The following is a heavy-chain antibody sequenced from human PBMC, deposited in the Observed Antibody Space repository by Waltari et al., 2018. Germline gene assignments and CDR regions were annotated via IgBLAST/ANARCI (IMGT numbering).Heavy chain of an antibody. CDR3: ARERSVTGKGNLDY. J-gene: IGHJ4*02. Sequence: EVQLVESGGGLVQPGGSLRRSCAAPGFTFSSYEMNWVRQAPGKGLEWVSYISSGGTNMFYAESVKGRFTISRDNAKNSLYLHMNSLRVEDTAVYYCARERSVTGKGNLDYWGQGTLVTVSS. CDR2: ISSGGTNM. D-gene: IGHD3-10*01. CDR1: GFTFSSYE. V-gene: IGHV3-48*03.